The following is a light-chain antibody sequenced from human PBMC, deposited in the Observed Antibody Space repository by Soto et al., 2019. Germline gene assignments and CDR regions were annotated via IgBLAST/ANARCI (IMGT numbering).Light chain of an antibody. Sequence: QSALTQPPSASGSPGQSVTISCTGTSSDVGGYNYVSWYQQHPDKAPKLMIYEVSKRPSGVPDRFSGSKSGNTASLTVSGLQAEDEADYYCSSYAGSNIVFGTGTQLTVL. CDR1: SSDVGGYNY. CDR3: SSYAGSNIV. J-gene: IGLJ1*01. CDR2: EVS. V-gene: IGLV2-8*01.